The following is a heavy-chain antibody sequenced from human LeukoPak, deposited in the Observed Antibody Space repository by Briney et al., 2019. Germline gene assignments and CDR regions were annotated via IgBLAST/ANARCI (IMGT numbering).Heavy chain of an antibody. CDR3: ARQGGMGWDSSGLNDAFDI. Sequence: GESLKISCKGSGYSFTSYWIGWVRHMPGKGLEWIGIIYPGDSDTRYSPSFQGQVTISADKSISTAYLQWSSLKASDTAMYYCARQGGMGWDSSGLNDAFDIWGQGIMVTVSS. J-gene: IGHJ3*02. CDR2: IYPGDSDT. CDR1: GYSFTSYW. V-gene: IGHV5-51*01. D-gene: IGHD6-19*01.